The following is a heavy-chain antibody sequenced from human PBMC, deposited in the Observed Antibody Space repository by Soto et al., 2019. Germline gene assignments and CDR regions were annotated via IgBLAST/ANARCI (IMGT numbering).Heavy chain of an antibody. Sequence: QVQLVESGGSVVQPGRSLRLSCAASGFTFSSYTLHWVRQAPGKGLEWVALISYDGSNKYYADSVKGRFTTSRDNSKNTLSLQMNSLRPAATALFYCARGPYEFWSGYIADAFEVWGQGTMVTVSS. D-gene: IGHD3-3*01. CDR1: GFTFSSYT. J-gene: IGHJ3*01. CDR3: ARGPYEFWSGYIADAFEV. CDR2: ISYDGSNK. V-gene: IGHV3-30-3*01.